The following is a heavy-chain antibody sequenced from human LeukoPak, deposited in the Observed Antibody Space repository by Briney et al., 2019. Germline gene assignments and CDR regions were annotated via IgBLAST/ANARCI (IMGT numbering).Heavy chain of an antibody. Sequence: SVKVSCTASGGTFSSYAISWVRQAPGQGLEWMGGIIPIFGTANYARKFQGRVTITAVESMRTAYMELSGLRSEDTAVYYCARGWLAETTVVTPYNYWGQGTLVTVSS. D-gene: IGHD4-23*01. CDR1: GGTFSSYA. CDR3: ARGWLAETTVVTPYNY. J-gene: IGHJ4*02. V-gene: IGHV1-69*13. CDR2: IIPIFGTA.